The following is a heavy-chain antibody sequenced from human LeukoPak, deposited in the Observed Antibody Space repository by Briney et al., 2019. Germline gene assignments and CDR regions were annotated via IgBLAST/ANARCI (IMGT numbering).Heavy chain of an antibody. J-gene: IGHJ6*03. Sequence: GGSLRLSCAASGFSFSSYNMNWVRQTPGKGLEWVSSITSSSTYTFYADSVKGRFTISRDNARNSPYLQMNSLRAEDTAVYYCARDPYSGTYGDTYYYYMDVWGKGTTVTISS. D-gene: IGHD1-26*01. CDR1: GFSFSSYN. CDR3: ARDPYSGTYGDTYYYYMDV. V-gene: IGHV3-21*01. CDR2: ITSSSTYT.